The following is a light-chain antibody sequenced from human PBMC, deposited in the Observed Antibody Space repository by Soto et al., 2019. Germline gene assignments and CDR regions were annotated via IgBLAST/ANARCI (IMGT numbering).Light chain of an antibody. Sequence: EIVLTQSPATLSLSPGERATLSCRASQPISSSYLAWYQQKPGQSPRLLFFGTSSRATGIPDRFSGSGSGTDFTLTISRLEPEDFAVYYCHQYISSPRAFGGGTKVDIK. J-gene: IGKJ4*01. CDR2: GTS. CDR1: QPISSSY. V-gene: IGKV3-20*01. CDR3: HQYISSPRA.